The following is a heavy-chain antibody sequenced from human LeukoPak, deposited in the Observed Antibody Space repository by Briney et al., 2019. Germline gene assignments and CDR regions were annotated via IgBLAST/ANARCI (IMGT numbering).Heavy chain of an antibody. V-gene: IGHV3-33*01. CDR2: IWYDGSNG. J-gene: IGHJ1*01. Sequence: GGSLRLSCAASGFTFTNYGIHWVRQAPGRGLEWVAVIWYDGSNGYYADSVEGRFTISRDNSNNTVYLQMDSLRAEDTAVYYCARGSGKYYRGYFHPWGQGTLVTVSS. CDR1: GFTFTNYG. D-gene: IGHD1-26*01. CDR3: ARGSGKYYRGYFHP.